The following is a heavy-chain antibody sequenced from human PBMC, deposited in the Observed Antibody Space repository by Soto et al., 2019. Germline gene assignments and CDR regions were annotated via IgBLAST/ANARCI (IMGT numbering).Heavy chain of an antibody. D-gene: IGHD3-9*01. CDR3: DNNAWFDS. J-gene: IGHJ5*01. V-gene: IGHV3-43D*04. CDR2: LSWDGGRT. Sequence: GGSLRLSCAASGFTFDDYAMHWVRQAPGKGLEWVSLLSWDGGRTYYADSVKGRFTISRDNSKNYLYLHMHSLRAEDTALYSYDNNAWFDSWGQGTRVTVSS. CDR1: GFTFDDYA.